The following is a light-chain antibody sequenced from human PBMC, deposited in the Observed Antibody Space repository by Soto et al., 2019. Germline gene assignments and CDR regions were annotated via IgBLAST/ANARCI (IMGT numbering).Light chain of an antibody. V-gene: IGKV3-15*01. CDR2: GAS. CDR3: QQYDNYPPYT. Sequence: ETVMTQSPVTLSVSPGERATLSCRASQRVSRNLAWYQQKPGQPPRLLIYGASTRATGIPARFSGSGSGTEFTLTISSLQSEDFAVYYCQQYDNYPPYTFGQGTKLEMK. J-gene: IGKJ2*01. CDR1: QRVSRN.